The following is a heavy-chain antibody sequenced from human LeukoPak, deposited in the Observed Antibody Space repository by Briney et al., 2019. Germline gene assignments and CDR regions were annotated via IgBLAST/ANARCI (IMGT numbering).Heavy chain of an antibody. Sequence: SETLSLTCTVSGGSISSHYWSWIRQPPGKGLEWIGYIYYSGSTNYNPSLKSRVTISVDTSKNQFSLKLSSVTAADTAVYYCARSRSYNYPYYFDYWGQGTLVTVSS. CDR1: GGSISSHY. CDR3: ARSRSYNYPYYFDY. D-gene: IGHD5-24*01. CDR2: IYYSGST. V-gene: IGHV4-59*11. J-gene: IGHJ4*02.